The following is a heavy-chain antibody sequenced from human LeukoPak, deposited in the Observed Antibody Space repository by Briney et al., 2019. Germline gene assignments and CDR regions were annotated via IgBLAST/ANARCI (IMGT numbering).Heavy chain of an antibody. D-gene: IGHD3-10*01. Sequence: ASVKVSCTASGYTFTGYYMHWVRQAPGQGLEWMGWINPNSGGTNYAQKFQGRVTMTRDTSISTAYMELSRLRSDDTAVYYCARVNSNYYGSGSYHTVIDYWGQGTLVTVSS. CDR1: GYTFTGYY. CDR2: INPNSGGT. V-gene: IGHV1-2*02. J-gene: IGHJ4*02. CDR3: ARVNSNYYGSGSYHTVIDY.